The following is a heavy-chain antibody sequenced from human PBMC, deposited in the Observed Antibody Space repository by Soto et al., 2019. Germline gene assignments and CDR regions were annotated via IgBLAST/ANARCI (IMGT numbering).Heavy chain of an antibody. CDR3: AKDSWYFDL. Sequence: PGESLKISCEASGFIFTNFWMHWVRQVPGKGLVWVSRIDTSGSSTSYADSVKGRFTTSRDNAKNAVSLQMNSLRAEDTGVYYCAKDSWYFDLWSQGSLVTVSS. CDR2: IDTSGSST. V-gene: IGHV3-74*01. J-gene: IGHJ4*02. CDR1: GFIFTNFW. D-gene: IGHD6-13*01.